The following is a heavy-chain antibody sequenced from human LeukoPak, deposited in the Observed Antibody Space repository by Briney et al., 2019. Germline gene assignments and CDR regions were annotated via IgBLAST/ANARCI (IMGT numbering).Heavy chain of an antibody. V-gene: IGHV1-2*02. J-gene: IGHJ4*02. CDR1: GYTFTGYY. D-gene: IGHD1-26*01. CDR2: INPNSGGT. Sequence: PVASVKVSCKASGYTFTGYYMHWVRQAPGQGLEWMGWINPNSGGTNYTQKFQGRVTMTRDTSISTAYMELSRLRSDDTAVYYCARIVLEGSGSWTPIEDYWGQGTLVTVSS. CDR3: ARIVLEGSGSWTPIEDY.